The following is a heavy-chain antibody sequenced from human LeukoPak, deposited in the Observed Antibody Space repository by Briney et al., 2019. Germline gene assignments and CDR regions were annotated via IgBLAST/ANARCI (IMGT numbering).Heavy chain of an antibody. CDR3: AAGALYYYENSGYHY. CDR2: IDQDGRAK. CDR1: GFTLSTYW. J-gene: IGHJ4*02. V-gene: IGHV3-7*03. D-gene: IGHD3-22*01. Sequence: GGSLRLSCAASGFTLSTYWMSWVRQAPGKGLEWVANIDQDGRAKYYVDSVKGRFTISRDNAKNSLYLQMNSLRSEDTPFYYCAAGALYYYENSGYHYWGQGTLVTVSS.